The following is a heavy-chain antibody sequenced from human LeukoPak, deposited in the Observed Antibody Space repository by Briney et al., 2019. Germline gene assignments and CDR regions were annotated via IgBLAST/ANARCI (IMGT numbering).Heavy chain of an antibody. V-gene: IGHV1-69*01. CDR1: GGTFSSYT. J-gene: IGHJ6*03. D-gene: IGHD3-10*01. CDR3: AGSEVITMVRGVIIRDYYYYYMDV. Sequence: SVKVSCKASGGTFSSYTISWVRQAPGQGLEWMGGIIPIFGTANYAQKFQGRVTITVDESTSTAYMELSSLRSEDTAVYYCAGSEVITMVRGVIIRDYYYYYMDVWGKGTTVTVSS. CDR2: IIPIFGTA.